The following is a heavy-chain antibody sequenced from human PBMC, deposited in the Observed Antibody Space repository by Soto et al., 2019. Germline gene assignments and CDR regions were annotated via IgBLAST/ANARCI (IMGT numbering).Heavy chain of an antibody. J-gene: IGHJ6*02. V-gene: IGHV3-30*18. CDR3: AKVIRADSTSSNFYYYSGLDV. CDR1: GFTFRTYG. D-gene: IGHD6-6*01. CDR2: ISNNGINK. Sequence: QVQLVESGGGAVQPGRSLRLSCAASGFTFRTYGMHWVRQAPGKGLEWLAVISNNGINKYYADSVKCRFTISRDNSRDTLFLQMNSLRGEDTAIYYCAKVIRADSTSSNFYYYSGLDVWGQGTTVTVS.